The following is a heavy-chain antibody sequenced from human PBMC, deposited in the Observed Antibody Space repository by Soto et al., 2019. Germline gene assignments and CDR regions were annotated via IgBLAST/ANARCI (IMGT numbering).Heavy chain of an antibody. Sequence: SETLSLTCTVSGGSISSYYWSWIRQPPGKGLEWIGYIYYSGSTNYNPSLKSRVTISVDTSKNQFSLKLSSVTAADTAVYDCARDPQGVDAFVIWGQGTMVT. CDR2: IYYSGST. D-gene: IGHD2-8*01. J-gene: IGHJ3*02. CDR3: ARDPQGVDAFVI. V-gene: IGHV4-59*01. CDR1: GGSISSYY.